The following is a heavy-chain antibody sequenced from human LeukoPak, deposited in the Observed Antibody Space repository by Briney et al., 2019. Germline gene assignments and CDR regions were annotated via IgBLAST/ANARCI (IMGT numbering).Heavy chain of an antibody. CDR3: ARVQLELGYYYYYYYMDV. V-gene: IGHV1-18*01. CDR1: GYTFTSYG. CDR2: ISAYNGNT. Sequence: GASVTVSCKASGYTFTSYGISWVRQAPGQGLEWMGWISAYNGNTNYAQKLQGRVTMTTDTSTSTAYMELRSLRSEDTAVYYCARVQLELGYYYYYYYMDVWGKGTTVTVSS. J-gene: IGHJ6*03. D-gene: IGHD1-1*01.